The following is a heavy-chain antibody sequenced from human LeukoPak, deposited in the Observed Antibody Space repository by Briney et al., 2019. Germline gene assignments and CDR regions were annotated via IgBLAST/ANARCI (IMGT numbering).Heavy chain of an antibody. D-gene: IGHD4-17*01. CDR3: ARGGIGTTVPYY. CDR1: GFTFDDYG. J-gene: IGHJ4*02. V-gene: IGHV3-20*04. CDR2: INWSGGST. Sequence: GGSLRLSCAASGFTFDDYGMSWVRHAPGKGLEWVSGINWSGGSTGYADSVKGRFTISRDNAKNSLYLQMNSLRAEDTALYYCARGGIGTTVPYYWGQGTLVTVSS.